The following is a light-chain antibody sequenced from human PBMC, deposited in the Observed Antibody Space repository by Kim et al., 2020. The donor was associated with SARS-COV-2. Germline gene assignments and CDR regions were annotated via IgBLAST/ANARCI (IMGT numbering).Light chain of an antibody. CDR1: SGSIASDY. J-gene: IGLJ2*01. CDR3: QSRDGDNWI. V-gene: IGLV6-57*01. Sequence: GKTVTISWTGSSGSIASDYVQWYQQRPGSSPTSVIYEDTQRPSGVPDRFSGSIDSSSNSASLTISGLKTEDEADYCCQSRDGDNWIFGGGTQRTVL. CDR2: EDT.